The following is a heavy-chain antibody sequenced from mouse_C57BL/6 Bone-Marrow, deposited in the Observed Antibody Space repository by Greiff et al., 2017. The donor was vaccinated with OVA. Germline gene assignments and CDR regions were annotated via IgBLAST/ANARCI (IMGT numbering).Heavy chain of an antibody. CDR2: IHPNSGST. Sequence: QVQLQQPGAELVKPGASVKLSCKASGSTFTSYWMHWVKQRPGQGLEWIGMIHPNSGSTNYNEKFKSKATLTVDKSSSTAYMQLSSLTSEDSAVYYCAREDGYDGYYFDYWGQGTTLTVSS. V-gene: IGHV1-64*01. J-gene: IGHJ2*01. CDR3: AREDGYDGYYFDY. CDR1: GSTFTSYW. D-gene: IGHD2-3*01.